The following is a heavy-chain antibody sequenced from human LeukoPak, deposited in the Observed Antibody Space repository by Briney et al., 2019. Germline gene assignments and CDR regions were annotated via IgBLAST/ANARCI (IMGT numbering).Heavy chain of an antibody. D-gene: IGHD5-24*01. J-gene: IGHJ6*02. CDR2: INSDGSST. Sequence: PGGSLRLSCAASGFTVSNNRLSWVRQAPGKGLVWVSRINSDGSSTSYADSVKGRFTISRDNAKNTLYLQMNSLRAEDTAVYYCARDRLGREMATILTVPELYGMDVWGQGTTVTVSS. V-gene: IGHV3-74*01. CDR3: ARDRLGREMATILTVPELYGMDV. CDR1: GFTVSNNR.